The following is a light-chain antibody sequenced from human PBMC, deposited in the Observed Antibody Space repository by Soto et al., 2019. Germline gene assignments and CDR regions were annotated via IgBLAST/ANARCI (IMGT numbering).Light chain of an antibody. V-gene: IGKV3-20*01. Sequence: EIVLTQSPGTLSLSPGERATLSCRASQSVSSSYLAWNQQKPGQAPRHLIYGASSRSTDIPDRSSGSGSGTDFTLTISRLEPEDFAVYYCQQYGSSPLTFGGGTKVEIK. CDR1: QSVSSSY. J-gene: IGKJ4*01. CDR3: QQYGSSPLT. CDR2: GAS.